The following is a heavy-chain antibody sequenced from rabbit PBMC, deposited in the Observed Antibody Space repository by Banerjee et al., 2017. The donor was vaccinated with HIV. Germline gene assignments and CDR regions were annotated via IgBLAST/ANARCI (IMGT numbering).Heavy chain of an antibody. J-gene: IGHJ6*01. CDR3: ARDTSSSFSSYGMDL. V-gene: IGHV1S40*01. Sequence: QQLVESGGGLVKPGASLTLTCTASGFSFSSGYDMCWVRQAPGKGLEWIACIYTGDGSIYFANWAKGRFTISIASSTTVTLQMTRLTAADTATYFCARDTSSSFSSYGMDLWGPGTLVTVS. D-gene: IGHD1-1*01. CDR2: IYTGDGSI. CDR1: GFSFSSGYD.